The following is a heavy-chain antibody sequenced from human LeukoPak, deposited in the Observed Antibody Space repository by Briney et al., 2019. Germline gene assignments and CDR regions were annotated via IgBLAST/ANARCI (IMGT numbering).Heavy chain of an antibody. D-gene: IGHD3-22*01. CDR1: GFSISRTY. CDR3: VRDDDRPDNGLDY. CDR2: INKDENT. Sequence: PGGSLRLSCAAPGFSISRTYMSWVRQAPGKGLEWVSLINKDENTYYADSVKGRFTISRDNSKNTLYLQMNSLRAEDTAVYYCVRDDDRPDNGLDYWGQGTLVTVSS. J-gene: IGHJ4*02. V-gene: IGHV3-53*01.